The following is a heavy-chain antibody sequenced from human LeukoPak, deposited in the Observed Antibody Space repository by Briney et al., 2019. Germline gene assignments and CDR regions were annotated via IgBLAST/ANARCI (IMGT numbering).Heavy chain of an antibody. J-gene: IGHJ4*02. Sequence: GGSLRLSCAVSGFTFSSYAMSWVRQAPGKGLEWVSAISGSGGSTYYADSVKGRFTISRDNSKNTLYLQMNSLRAEDTAVYYCAKESGMGYSGSYYYDYWGQGTLVTVSS. D-gene: IGHD1-26*01. CDR1: GFTFSSYA. CDR2: ISGSGGST. V-gene: IGHV3-23*01. CDR3: AKESGMGYSGSYYYDY.